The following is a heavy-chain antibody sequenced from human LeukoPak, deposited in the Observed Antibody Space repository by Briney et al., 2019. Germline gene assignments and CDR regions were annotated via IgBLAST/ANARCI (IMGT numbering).Heavy chain of an antibody. CDR1: GLTFSSYS. Sequence: GGSLRLSCAASGLTFSSYSMNWVRQAPGKGLEWLSYISSSGSTMYYADSVKGRFTISRDNAKNSLYLQMNSLRVEDTAVYYCAKGSSNWLDHYYFDFWGQGTLVTVSS. CDR2: ISSSGSTM. D-gene: IGHD6-13*01. CDR3: AKGSSNWLDHYYFDF. J-gene: IGHJ4*02. V-gene: IGHV3-48*04.